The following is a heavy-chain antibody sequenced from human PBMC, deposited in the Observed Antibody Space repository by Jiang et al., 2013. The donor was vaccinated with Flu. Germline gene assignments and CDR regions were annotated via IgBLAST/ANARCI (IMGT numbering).Heavy chain of an antibody. CDR2: IDTNTGNP. V-gene: IGHV7-4-1*02. D-gene: IGHD3-10*01. Sequence: EWMGWIDTNTGNPTYAQGFTGRFVFSLDTSVSTAYLQISSLKAEDTAVYYCARELSMVRGTEYAFDIWGQGTMVTVSS. CDR3: ARELSMVRGTEYAFDI. J-gene: IGHJ3*02.